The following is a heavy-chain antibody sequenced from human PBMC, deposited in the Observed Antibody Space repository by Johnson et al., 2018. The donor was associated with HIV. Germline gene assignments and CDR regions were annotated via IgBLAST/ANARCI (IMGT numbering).Heavy chain of an antibody. D-gene: IGHD6-19*01. Sequence: QVQLVESGGGVVQPGRSLRLSCAASGFTFSSYAMHWVRQAPGKGLEWVAVISYDGSNKYYADSVKGRFTISRDNSKNTLYLQMNSLRAEDTAVYYFARDLSRYIAVATFDAFDIWGQGTMVTVSS. CDR2: ISYDGSNK. J-gene: IGHJ3*02. CDR3: ARDLSRYIAVATFDAFDI. CDR1: GFTFSSYA. V-gene: IGHV3-30-3*01.